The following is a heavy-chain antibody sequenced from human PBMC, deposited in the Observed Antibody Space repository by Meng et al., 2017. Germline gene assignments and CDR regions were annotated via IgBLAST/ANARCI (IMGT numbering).Heavy chain of an antibody. J-gene: IGHJ6*02. D-gene: IGHD3-10*01. Sequence: GESLKISCAASGFPFSSYGMHWVRQAPGQGLEWVAVIWYDGSNKYYADSVKGRFTISRDNSKNTLYLQMNSLRAEDTAVYYCAKILWFGELLLNYYYYGMDVWGQGTTVTVSS. CDR2: IWYDGSNK. CDR1: GFPFSSYG. V-gene: IGHV3-33*06. CDR3: AKILWFGELLLNYYYYGMDV.